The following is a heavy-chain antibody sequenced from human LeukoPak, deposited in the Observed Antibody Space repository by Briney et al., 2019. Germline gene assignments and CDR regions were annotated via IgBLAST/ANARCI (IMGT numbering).Heavy chain of an antibody. V-gene: IGHV1-69*04. CDR3: ARNADITMVRGVIRNLDY. J-gene: IGHJ4*02. Sequence: GSSVKVSCKASGGTFSSYAISWVRQAPGQGLEWMGRIIPILGIANYAQKFQGRVTITADKSTSTAYMELSSLRSEDTAVYYCARNADITMVRGVIRNLDYWGQGTLVTVSS. D-gene: IGHD3-10*01. CDR1: GGTFSSYA. CDR2: IIPILGIA.